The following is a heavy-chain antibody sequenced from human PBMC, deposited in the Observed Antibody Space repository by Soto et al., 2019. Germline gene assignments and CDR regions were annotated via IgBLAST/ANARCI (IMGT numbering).Heavy chain of an antibody. CDR3: AGVGGVDGYNYFNY. Sequence: QVQLQESGPGLVKPSETLSLTCTVSGGSISRYYWNWIRQPPGKGLEWIGYIYYSGSTNYNPSLKSRVTISVDTSKNQFSLKLSSVTAADTAVYFCAGVGGVDGYNYFNYWGQGTQVTVSS. V-gene: IGHV4-59*01. CDR2: IYYSGST. D-gene: IGHD2-8*02. CDR1: GGSISRYY. J-gene: IGHJ4*02.